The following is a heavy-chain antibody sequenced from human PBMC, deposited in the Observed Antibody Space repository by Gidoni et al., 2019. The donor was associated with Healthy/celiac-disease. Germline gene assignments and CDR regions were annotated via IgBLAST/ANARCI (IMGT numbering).Heavy chain of an antibody. Sequence: EVQLVDACGGLVQPGVSLTLACAAPGFTFSSSAISWVRQAPVKGLEWVSAISVSGGSTYYADSVKGRFTISRDNSKNTRYLQMNSLRAEDTAVYYCAKDWVYDSSGYYYGYAFDIWGQGTMVTVSS. CDR1: GFTFSSSA. D-gene: IGHD3-22*01. CDR2: ISVSGGST. J-gene: IGHJ3*02. V-gene: IGHV3-23*04. CDR3: AKDWVYDSSGYYYGYAFDI.